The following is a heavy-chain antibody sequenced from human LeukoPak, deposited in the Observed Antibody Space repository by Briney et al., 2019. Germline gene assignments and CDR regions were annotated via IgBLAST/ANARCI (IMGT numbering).Heavy chain of an antibody. D-gene: IGHD1/OR15-1a*01. CDR3: TRDGGEQEKSFYYYYYMDV. J-gene: IGHJ6*03. V-gene: IGHV4-30-4*07. CDR1: GGSISSGGFS. Sequence: SGTLSLTCAVSGGSISSGGFSWIWIRQPPGKGLEWIVYIYYSGSTYYNPSLNSRVTISVDTSKNQFSLKLSSVSAADTAVYYCTRDGGEQEKSFYYYYYMDVWGKGTTVTVSS. CDR2: IYYSGST.